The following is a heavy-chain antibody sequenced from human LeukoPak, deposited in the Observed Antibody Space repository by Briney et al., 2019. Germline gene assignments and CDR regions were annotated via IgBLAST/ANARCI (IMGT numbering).Heavy chain of an antibody. CDR3: ARGAEWLAYYYYGMDV. V-gene: IGHV1-2*04. CDR2: INPNSGGT. CDR1: GYTFTGYY. J-gene: IGHJ6*02. D-gene: IGHD6-19*01. Sequence: ASVKVSCKASGYTFTGYYMHWVRQAPGQGLEWMGWINPNSGGTNYAQKFQGWVTMTRDTSISTAYMELSRLRSDDTAVYYCARGAEWLAYYYYGMDVWGQGTTVTVSS.